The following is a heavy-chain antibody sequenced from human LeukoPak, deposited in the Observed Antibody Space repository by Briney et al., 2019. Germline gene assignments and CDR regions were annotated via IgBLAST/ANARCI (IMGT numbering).Heavy chain of an antibody. V-gene: IGHV3-49*03. CDR1: GFTFGDYA. CDR2: IRSKAYGGTT. CDR3: TSGYSSGWYFLYYYYYGMDV. D-gene: IGHD6-19*01. J-gene: IGHJ6*02. Sequence: GGSLRLSCTASGFTFGDYAMSWFRQAPGKGLEWVGFIRSKAYGGTTEYAASVKGRFTISRDDSKSIAYLQMNSLKTEDTAVYYCTSGYSSGWYFLYYYYYGMDVWGQGTTVTVSS.